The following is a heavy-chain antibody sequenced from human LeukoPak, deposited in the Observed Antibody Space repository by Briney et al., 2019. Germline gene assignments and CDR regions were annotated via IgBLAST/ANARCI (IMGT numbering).Heavy chain of an antibody. J-gene: IGHJ6*02. CDR2: ISVYNGNT. Sequence: GASVKVSCKASGYTFTSYGISWVRQAPGQGLEWVGWISVYNGNTNYAQKLQGRVTLTTDTSTSTAYMELRSLRSDDTAVYYCASGYCSGGSCYGYYYYGMDVWGQGTTVTVSS. D-gene: IGHD2-15*01. CDR3: ASGYCSGGSCYGYYYYGMDV. V-gene: IGHV1-18*01. CDR1: GYTFTSYG.